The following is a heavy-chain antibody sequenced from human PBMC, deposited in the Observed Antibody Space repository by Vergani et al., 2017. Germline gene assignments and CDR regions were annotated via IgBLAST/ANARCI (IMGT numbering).Heavy chain of an antibody. J-gene: IGHJ5*02. D-gene: IGHD1-14*01. V-gene: IGHV3-33*01. Sequence: QVQLVESGGGVVQPGRSLRLSCAASGFTFNQYGMHWVRQAPGKGLEWVAVTWYDGNNKQYADSVKGRFTISRDNSKSTMYLQMNSLRDEDTGVYYCARDXRLLYNRFDPWGQGTLVTVS. CDR2: TWYDGNNK. CDR1: GFTFNQYG. CDR3: ARDXRLLYNRFDP.